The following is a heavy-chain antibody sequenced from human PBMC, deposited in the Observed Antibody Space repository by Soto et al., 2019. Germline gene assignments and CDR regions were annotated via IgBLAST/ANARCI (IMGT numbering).Heavy chain of an antibody. CDR3: ARDRSISWFFT. CDR2: IYYSGST. CDR1: GAALNSGNYY. V-gene: IGHV4-39*02. D-gene: IGHD1-26*01. J-gene: IGHJ5*02. Sequence: SLSLTCSVSGAALNSGNYYWSWIRQVPGKGLEWIGSIYYSGSTYYNPSLKSRVTISVDTSKNQFSLKLSSVTAADTAVYYCARDRSISWFFTWGRGVPVTVSS.